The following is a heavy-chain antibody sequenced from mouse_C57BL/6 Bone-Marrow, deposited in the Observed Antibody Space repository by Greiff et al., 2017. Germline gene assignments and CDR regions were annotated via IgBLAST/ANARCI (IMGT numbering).Heavy chain of an antibody. D-gene: IGHD1-1*01. CDR3: ARRRGSSPFYFDY. CDR1: GYTFTSYW. Sequence: QVQLKQPGAELVKPGASVKMSCKASGYTFTSYWITWVKQRPGQGLEWIGDIYPGSGSTTYNEKFKSKATLTLDTSSSTAYMQLSSRTSEDSAVYYCARRRGSSPFYFDYWGQGTTLTVSS. V-gene: IGHV1-55*01. J-gene: IGHJ2*01. CDR2: IYPGSGST.